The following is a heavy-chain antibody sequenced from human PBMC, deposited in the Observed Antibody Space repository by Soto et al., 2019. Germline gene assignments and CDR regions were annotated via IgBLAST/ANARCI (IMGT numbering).Heavy chain of an antibody. CDR3: TTGRSLLWFGVFEDDY. J-gene: IGHJ4*02. D-gene: IGHD3-10*01. Sequence: GGSLRLSCAASGFTFSNAWMSWVRQAPGKGLEWVGRIKSKTDGGTTDYAAPVKGRFTISRDDSKNTLYLQMNSLKTEDTAVYYCTTGRSLLWFGVFEDDYWGQGTLVTVSS. V-gene: IGHV3-15*01. CDR1: GFTFSNAW. CDR2: IKSKTDGGTT.